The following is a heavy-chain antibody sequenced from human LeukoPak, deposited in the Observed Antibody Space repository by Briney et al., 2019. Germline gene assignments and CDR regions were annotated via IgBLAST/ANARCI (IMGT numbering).Heavy chain of an antibody. CDR2: ISNSGST. CDR3: ARDGYGSGWYWVQFDP. D-gene: IGHD6-19*01. CDR1: GGSISSHY. V-gene: IGHV4-59*11. J-gene: IGHJ5*02. Sequence: SETLSLTCTVSGGSISSHYWTWIRQSPVKGLEWIGDISNSGSTSYNPSLKSRVTISIDTSKNQFSLKLSSVTAADTAVYYCARDGYGSGWYWVQFDPWGQGTLVTVSS.